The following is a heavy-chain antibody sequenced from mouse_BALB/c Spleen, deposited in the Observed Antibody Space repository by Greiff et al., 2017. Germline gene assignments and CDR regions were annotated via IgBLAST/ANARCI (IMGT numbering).Heavy chain of an antibody. CDR3: ARLTIEEGFAY. D-gene: IGHD2-12*01. J-gene: IGHJ3*01. CDR1: GYAFTNYL. Sequence: QVQLKQSGAELVRPGTSVKVSCKASGYAFTNYLIEWVKQRPGQGLEWIGVINPGSGGTNYSEKFKGKATLTADKSSSTAYMQLSSLTSDDSAVYFCARLTIEEGFAYWGQGTLVTVSA. V-gene: IGHV1-54*01. CDR2: INPGSGGT.